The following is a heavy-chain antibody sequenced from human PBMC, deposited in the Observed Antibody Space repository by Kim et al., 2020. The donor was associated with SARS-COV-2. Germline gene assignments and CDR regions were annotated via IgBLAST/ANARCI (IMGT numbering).Heavy chain of an antibody. V-gene: IGHV4-34*01. D-gene: IGHD2-2*01. CDR2: INHSGST. J-gene: IGHJ4*02. CDR3: ARKMSVPAAPFYY. Sequence: SETLSLTCAVYGGSFSGYYWSWIRQPPGKGLEWIGEINHSGSTNYNPSLKSRVTISVDTSKNQFSLKLSSVTAADTAVYYCARKMSVPAAPFYYWGQGTLVTVSS. CDR1: GGSFSGYY.